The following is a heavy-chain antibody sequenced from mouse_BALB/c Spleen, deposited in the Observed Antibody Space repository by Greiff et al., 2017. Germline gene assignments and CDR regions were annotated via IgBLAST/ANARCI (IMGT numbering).Heavy chain of an antibody. CDR2: IDPANGNT. J-gene: IGHJ4*01. Sequence: EVMLQQSGAELVKPGASVKLSCTASGFNIKDTYMHWVKQRPEQGLEWIGRIDPANGNTKYDPKFQGKATITADTSSNTAYLQLSSLTSEDTAVYYCAMINYYAMDYWGQGTSVTVSS. CDR3: AMINYYAMDY. V-gene: IGHV14-3*02. CDR1: GFNIKDTY. D-gene: IGHD2-4*01.